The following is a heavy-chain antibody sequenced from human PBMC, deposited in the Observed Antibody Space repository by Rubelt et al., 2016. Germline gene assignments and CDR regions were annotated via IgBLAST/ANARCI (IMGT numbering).Heavy chain of an antibody. CDR3: ARTVAGFFRRFDP. Sequence: WVRQAPGKGLEWIGSIYYSGSTQYNPSLKSRVTISVDTSENQLSLKLSSVTAADTAVYYCARTVAGFFRRFDPWGQGTLVTVSS. CDR2: IYYSGST. V-gene: IGHV4-39*01. J-gene: IGHJ5*02. D-gene: IGHD6-19*01.